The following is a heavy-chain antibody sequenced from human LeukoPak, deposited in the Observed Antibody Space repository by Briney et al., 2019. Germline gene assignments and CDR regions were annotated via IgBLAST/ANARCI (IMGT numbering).Heavy chain of an antibody. J-gene: IGHJ4*02. CDR3: AKVQAVAGTIDY. V-gene: IGHV3-23*01. CDR1: GFTFSSYA. D-gene: IGHD6-19*01. CDR2: ISGSGGST. Sequence: QSGGSLRLSCAASGFTFSSYAMSWVRQAPGKGLEWVSAISGSGGSTYYADSVKGRFTISRDNSKNTLYLQMNSLRAEDTAVYYCAKVQAVAGTIDYWSQGTLVTVSS.